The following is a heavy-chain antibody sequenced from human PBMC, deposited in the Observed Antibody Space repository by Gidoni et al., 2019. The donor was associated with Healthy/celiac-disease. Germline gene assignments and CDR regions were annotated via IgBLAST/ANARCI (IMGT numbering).Heavy chain of an antibody. CDR1: GGSISSYY. J-gene: IGHJ3*02. Sequence: QVQLQESGPGLVKPSETLSLTCTVSGGSISSYYWSWIRQPPGKVLEWIGYLYYSGSTNSNPSLKSRVTISVDTSKNQFSLKLSSVTAADTAVYYCARHRGDAFDIWGQGTMVTVSS. V-gene: IGHV4-59*08. D-gene: IGHD3-10*01. CDR2: LYYSGST. CDR3: ARHRGDAFDI.